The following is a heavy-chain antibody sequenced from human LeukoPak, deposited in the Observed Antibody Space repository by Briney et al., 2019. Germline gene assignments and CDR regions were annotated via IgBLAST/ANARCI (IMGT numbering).Heavy chain of an antibody. V-gene: IGHV4-38-2*02. CDR2: VFHSGIT. CDR3: ARSERGFFDY. D-gene: IGHD1-14*01. Sequence: SETLSLTCSVSGYSISSGYYWGWIRQPPGKGLEWIGSVFHSGITYYKPSLKSRVTILVDKSKNQFSLKLSSVTAADTAVYYCARSERGFFDYWGQGTLVTVSS. J-gene: IGHJ4*02. CDR1: GYSISSGYY.